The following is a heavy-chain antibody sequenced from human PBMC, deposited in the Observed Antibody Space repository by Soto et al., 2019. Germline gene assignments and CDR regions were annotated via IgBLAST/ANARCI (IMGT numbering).Heavy chain of an antibody. D-gene: IGHD3-22*01. CDR2: ISSFAITI. CDR3: ARGRIHYDPYTFFFDY. CDR1: GFIFSDYY. Sequence: LRLSCTASGFIFSDYYTTWIRQAPGKGLEWVAHISSFAITITYADSVKGRFTISRDNAENSLFLQMSSLRVEDTAVYYCARGRIHYDPYTFFFDYWGQGTLVTVSS. J-gene: IGHJ4*02. V-gene: IGHV3-11*01.